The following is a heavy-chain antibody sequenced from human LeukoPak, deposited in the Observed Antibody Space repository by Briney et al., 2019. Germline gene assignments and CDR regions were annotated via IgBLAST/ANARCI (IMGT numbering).Heavy chain of an antibody. CDR1: GGSFSGYY. V-gene: IGHV4-34*01. D-gene: IGHD3-10*01. Sequence: SETLSLTCAVYGGSFSGYYWSWIRQPPAKGLEWTGEINHSGSTNYNPSLKSRVTISVDTSKNQFSLKLRSVTAADTAVYYCARDSGTTGEVKFDPWGQGTLVTVSS. J-gene: IGHJ5*02. CDR3: ARDSGTTGEVKFDP. CDR2: INHSGST.